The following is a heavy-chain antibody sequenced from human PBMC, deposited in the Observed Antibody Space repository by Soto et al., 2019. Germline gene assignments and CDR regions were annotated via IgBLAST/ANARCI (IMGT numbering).Heavy chain of an antibody. CDR1: GGTFSSYA. J-gene: IGHJ6*02. CDR2: IIPIFGTA. D-gene: IGHD3-3*01. V-gene: IGHV1-69*13. Sequence: ASMKVSCKASGGTFSSYAISWVRQAPGQGLEWMGGIIPIFGTANYAQKFQGRVTITADESTSTAYMELSSLRSEDTAVYYCARGRITIFGAPEIALYGMDVWGQGTTVTVSS. CDR3: ARGRITIFGAPEIALYGMDV.